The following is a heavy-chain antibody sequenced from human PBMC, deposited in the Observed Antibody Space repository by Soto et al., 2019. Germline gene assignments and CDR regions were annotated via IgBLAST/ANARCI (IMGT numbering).Heavy chain of an antibody. J-gene: IGHJ3*02. D-gene: IGHD2-15*01. CDR1: GFTFSSYA. Sequence: PGGSLRLSCAASGFTFSSYAMSWVRQAPGKGLEWVSAISCSRGSTYYADSVKGRFTISRDIADNTLHLQMNSLRVEDTAVYYCAREPRYCRGGSCSITGDAFDIWGQGTVVTVSS. CDR2: ISCSRGST. CDR3: AREPRYCRGGSCSITGDAFDI. V-gene: IGHV3-23*01.